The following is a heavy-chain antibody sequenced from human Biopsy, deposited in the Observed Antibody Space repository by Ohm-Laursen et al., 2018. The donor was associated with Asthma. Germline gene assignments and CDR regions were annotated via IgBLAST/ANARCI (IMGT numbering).Heavy chain of an antibody. CDR2: IKQDGSEK. CDR3: ARDTRPNWFDP. Sequence: SLRLSCSASGFNLNTYSVSWVRQAPGKGLEWVANIKQDGSEKYYVDSVKGRFTISRDNAKNSLYLQMNSLRAEDTAVYYCARDTRPNWFDPWGQGTLVTVSS. J-gene: IGHJ5*02. V-gene: IGHV3-7*05. CDR1: GFNLNTYS. D-gene: IGHD3-3*01.